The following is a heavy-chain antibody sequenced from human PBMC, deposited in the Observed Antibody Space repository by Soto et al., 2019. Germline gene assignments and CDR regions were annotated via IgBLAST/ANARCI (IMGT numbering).Heavy chain of an antibody. Sequence: QVQLVESGGGVVQPGRSLRLSCAASGFTFSSYAMHWVLQAPGKGLEWVAVISYDGSNKYYADSVKGRFTISRDNSKNTLYLQMNSLRAEDTAVYYCARDGYGDLYYFDYWGQGTLVTVSS. J-gene: IGHJ4*02. CDR1: GFTFSSYA. CDR3: ARDGYGDLYYFDY. D-gene: IGHD4-17*01. CDR2: ISYDGSNK. V-gene: IGHV3-30-3*01.